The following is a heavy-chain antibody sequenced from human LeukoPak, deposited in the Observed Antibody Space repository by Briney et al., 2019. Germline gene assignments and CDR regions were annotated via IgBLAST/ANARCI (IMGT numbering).Heavy chain of an antibody. CDR3: AKDYGSSWYGYYFDY. J-gene: IGHJ4*02. CDR1: GFTFSSYG. Sequence: GGPLRLSCAASGFTFSSYGMHWVRQAPGKGLEWVAFIRYDGSNKYYADSVKGRFTISRDNSKNTLYLQMNSLRAEDTTVYYCAKDYGSSWYGYYFDYWGQGTLVTVSS. D-gene: IGHD6-13*01. V-gene: IGHV3-30*02. CDR2: IRYDGSNK.